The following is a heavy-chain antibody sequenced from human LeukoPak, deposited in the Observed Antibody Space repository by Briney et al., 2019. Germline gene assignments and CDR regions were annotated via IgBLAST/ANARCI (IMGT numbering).Heavy chain of an antibody. Sequence: SETLSLTCSVSGGSISSPNHDWAWIRQPPGQGLEWIGSIYYSGTTYYNLSLKSRVTLSVDTSQNQFSLKLSSVTAADTAVYYCARGKYSYGYSYRSYGMDVWGQGTTVTVSS. D-gene: IGHD5-18*01. CDR3: ARGKYSYGYSYRSYGMDV. J-gene: IGHJ6*02. CDR2: IYYSGTT. V-gene: IGHV4-39*01. CDR1: GGSISSPNHD.